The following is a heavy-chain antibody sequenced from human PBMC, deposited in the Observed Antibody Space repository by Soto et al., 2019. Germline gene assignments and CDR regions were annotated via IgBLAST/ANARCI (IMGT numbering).Heavy chain of an antibody. D-gene: IGHD2-15*01. Sequence: GSLRLSCATSVFTSSSYEMNWVRQAPAKGLEWGSYISSSGSTMYYADSVKGRFTSSRDNAKNSLYLQMDSLRAEDTAVYYCARDQVAGSVVPCYYEMEVWGKGTMVTVSS. J-gene: IGHJ6*04. V-gene: IGHV3-48*03. CDR1: VFTSSSYE. CDR3: ARDQVAGSVVPCYYEMEV. CDR2: ISSSGSTM.